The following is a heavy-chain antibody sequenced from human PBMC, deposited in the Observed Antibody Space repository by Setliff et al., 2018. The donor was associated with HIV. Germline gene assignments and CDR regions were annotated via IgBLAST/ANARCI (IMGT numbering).Heavy chain of an antibody. D-gene: IGHD2-8*02. V-gene: IGHV1-3*01. Sequence: ASVKVSCKASGYNFFSYGISWVRQAPGQGLEWMGWIIPGNANIRYSQNFHGRVSFTRDTSANTAYMELSSLIFEDTAVYYCAREVGSKMESDTGGFSIWGQGTKVTVSS. CDR1: GYNFFSYG. J-gene: IGHJ3*02. CDR2: IIPGNANI. CDR3: AREVGSKMESDTGGFSI.